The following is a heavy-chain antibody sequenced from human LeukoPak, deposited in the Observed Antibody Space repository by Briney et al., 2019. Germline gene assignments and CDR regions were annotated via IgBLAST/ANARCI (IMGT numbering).Heavy chain of an antibody. Sequence: SETLSPTCTVSGGSISSSSYYWGWIRQPPGKGLEWIGSIYYSGSTYYNPSLKSRVTISVDTSKNQFSLKLSSVTAADTAVYYCARVPTYHPLIMITFGGVPLWGQGTLVTVSS. CDR1: GGSISSSSYY. CDR2: IYYSGST. V-gene: IGHV4-39*07. CDR3: ARVPTYHPLIMITFGGVPL. J-gene: IGHJ4*02. D-gene: IGHD3-16*01.